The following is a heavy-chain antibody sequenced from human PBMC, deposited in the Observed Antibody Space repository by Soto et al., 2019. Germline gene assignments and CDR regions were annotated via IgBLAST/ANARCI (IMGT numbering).Heavy chain of an antibody. CDR1: GFTFGSYA. CDR2: MSGSGGRT. CDR3: AKGAIAARAGKWFDP. Sequence: PGGSLRLSCAASGFTFGSYAMSWVRQAPGKGLEWVSGMSGSGGRTYYADSVKGRFTISRDNSKNTVDLQMNSLRADDTAVYYCAKGAIAARAGKWFDPWGQGTLVTVSS. J-gene: IGHJ5*02. V-gene: IGHV3-23*01. D-gene: IGHD6-6*01.